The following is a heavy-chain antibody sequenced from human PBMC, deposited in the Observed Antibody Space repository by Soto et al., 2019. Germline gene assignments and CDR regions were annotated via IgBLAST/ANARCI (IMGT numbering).Heavy chain of an antibody. CDR1: GFTFDDYA. CDR3: ARDMVVAVRGPFGY. Sequence: EVHLVESGGGLVQPGRSLRLSCTASGFTFDDYAMHWVRQGPGKGLEWVAGISWNSGTIGYADSVKGRFTISRDNANNSLYLQMNSLRGEDTALYYCARDMVVAVRGPFGYWGQGTLVTVSS. J-gene: IGHJ4*02. V-gene: IGHV3-9*01. D-gene: IGHD2-2*01. CDR2: ISWNSGTI.